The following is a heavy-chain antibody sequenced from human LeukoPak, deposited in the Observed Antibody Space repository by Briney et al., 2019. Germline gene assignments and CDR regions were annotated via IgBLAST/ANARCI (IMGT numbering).Heavy chain of an antibody. CDR2: VSWNSGSI. D-gene: IGHD6-19*01. V-gene: IGHV3-9*01. Sequence: PGGSLRLSCVASGFTFDDYAMHWVRQAPGKGLEWVSGVSWNSGSIGYADSVKGRFTISRDNAKNSLYLQMNSLRAEDTALYYCAKATGSGWAYYGMDVWGQGTTVTVSS. J-gene: IGHJ6*02. CDR1: GFTFDDYA. CDR3: AKATGSGWAYYGMDV.